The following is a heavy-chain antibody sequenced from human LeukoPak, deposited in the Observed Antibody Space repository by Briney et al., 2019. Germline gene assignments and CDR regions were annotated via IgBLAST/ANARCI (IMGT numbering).Heavy chain of an antibody. CDR3: ARVRGYCSSTSCSHYYYGMDV. CDR2: ISSSSSYI. Sequence: GGSLRLSCAASGFTFSSYSMNWVRQAPGKGLEWVSSISSSSSYIYYADSVKGRFTISRDNAKNSLYLQMNSLRAEDTAVYYCARVRGYCSSTSCSHYYYGMDVWGQGTTVTVSS. V-gene: IGHV3-21*01. D-gene: IGHD2-2*01. CDR1: GFTFSSYS. J-gene: IGHJ6*02.